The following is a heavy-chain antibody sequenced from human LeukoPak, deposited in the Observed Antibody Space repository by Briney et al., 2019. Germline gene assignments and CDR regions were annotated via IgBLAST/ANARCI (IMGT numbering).Heavy chain of an antibody. CDR2: ISYDGSNK. CDR1: GFTFSSYS. Sequence: GGSLRLSCAASGFTFSSYSMNWVRQAPGKGLEWVAVISYDGSNKYYADSVKGRFTISRDNSKNTLYLQMNSLRAEDTAVYYCARASPVNEYYFDYWGQGTLVTVSS. V-gene: IGHV3-30*03. CDR3: ARASPVNEYYFDY. J-gene: IGHJ4*02. D-gene: IGHD1-1*01.